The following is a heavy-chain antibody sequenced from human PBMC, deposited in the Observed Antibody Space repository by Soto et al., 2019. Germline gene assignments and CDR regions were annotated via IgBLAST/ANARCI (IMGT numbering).Heavy chain of an antibody. CDR2: ITVYNGNT. CDR3: ARFLQLRPLDY. CDR1: GYTFTSFG. V-gene: IGHV1-18*04. J-gene: IGHJ4*02. Sequence: QVQLVQSEGEMKKPGASVKVSCKASGYTFTSFGIGWVRQAPGQGLEYMGWITVYNGNTNYAQKFQGRVTMTADTSTSTVYLELTNLISDDTAVYYCARFLQLRPLDYWGQGTLVIVSS. D-gene: IGHD5-18*01.